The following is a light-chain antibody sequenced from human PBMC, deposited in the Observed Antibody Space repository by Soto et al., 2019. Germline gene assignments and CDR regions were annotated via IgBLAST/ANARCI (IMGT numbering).Light chain of an antibody. CDR3: QQTNSYSVA. Sequence: DIQMTQSPSTLSGSVGDRVTITCRASQTISSWLAWYQQKPGKAPKLLIYKASTLQSGVPSRFSGSGSGTDFTLTISSLQPEDFATYYCQQTNSYSVAFGEGTKVEIK. J-gene: IGKJ4*02. CDR1: QTISSW. CDR2: KAS. V-gene: IGKV1-5*03.